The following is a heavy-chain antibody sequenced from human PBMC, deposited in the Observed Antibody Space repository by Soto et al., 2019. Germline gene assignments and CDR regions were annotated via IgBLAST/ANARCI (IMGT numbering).Heavy chain of an antibody. CDR2: TSYDGSDK. CDR1: GFTFRSYV. V-gene: IGHV3-30*19. J-gene: IGHJ1*01. CDR3: ARWGTRGEGEE. Sequence: QVQLVESGRGVVQPGTSLRVSCVGSGFTFRSYVIHWVRQAPGKGLEWVALTSYDGSDKYYGDSVRGRFSISRDNSRNTVDTQMDCLRLEDTALYYCARWGTRGEGEEGGEGTLVSVSS. D-gene: IGHD3-16*01.